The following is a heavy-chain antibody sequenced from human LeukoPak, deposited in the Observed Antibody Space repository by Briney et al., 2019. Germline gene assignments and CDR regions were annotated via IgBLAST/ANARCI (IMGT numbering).Heavy chain of an antibody. CDR2: ISSSSTTI. D-gene: IGHD1-1*01. J-gene: IGHJ6*02. CDR3: ARDINWNNYYGMDV. V-gene: IGHV3-48*01. Sequence: GGSLRLSCAASGFTFSSYIMNWVRQAPGKGLEWVSYISSSSTTIYYADSVKGRFTISRDNAKNSLYLQMNSLRAEDTAVYYCARDINWNNYYGMDVWGQGTMVTVSS. CDR1: GFTFSSYI.